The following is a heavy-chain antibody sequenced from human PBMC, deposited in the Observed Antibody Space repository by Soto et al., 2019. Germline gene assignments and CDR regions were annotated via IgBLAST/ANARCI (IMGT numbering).Heavy chain of an antibody. CDR3: ARVDYYSSGYYYYGMDV. CDR1: GYTFTSHY. D-gene: IGHD3-10*01. V-gene: IGHV1-46*01. Sequence: ASVKVSCKASGYTFTSHYMHWVRQAPGQGLEWLGVINPSGGSTSYAHKFQGRVTMTRDTSTSTDYMELSSLRSEDTAVYYCARVDYYSSGYYYYGMDVWGQGTTVTVSS. J-gene: IGHJ6*02. CDR2: INPSGGST.